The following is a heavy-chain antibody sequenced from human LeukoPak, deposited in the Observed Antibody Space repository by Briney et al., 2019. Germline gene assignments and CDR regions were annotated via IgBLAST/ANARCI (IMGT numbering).Heavy chain of an antibody. D-gene: IGHD5-18*01. CDR2: ISSSGSTT. CDR1: GFTFSSYE. CDR3: ARVGDTAMADYYYYMDV. V-gene: IGHV3-48*03. J-gene: IGHJ6*03. Sequence: GGSLRLSCAASGFTFSSYEMHWVRQAPGKGLEWVSYISSSGSTTYYADFVKGRFTISRDNSKNTLYLQMNSLRAEDTAVYYCARVGDTAMADYYYYMDVWGKGTTVTVSS.